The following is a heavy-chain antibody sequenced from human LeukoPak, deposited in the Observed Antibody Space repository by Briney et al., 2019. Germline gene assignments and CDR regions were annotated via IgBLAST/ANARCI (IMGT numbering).Heavy chain of an antibody. V-gene: IGHV7-4-1*02. CDR2: INTNTGNP. CDR1: GGTFSSYA. Sequence: GASVKVSCKASGGTFSSYAISWVRQAPGQGLEWMGWINTNTGNPTYAQGFTGRFVFSLDTSVSTAYLQISSLKAEDTAVYYCARDLYSSGLRGDYWGQGTLVTVST. J-gene: IGHJ4*02. D-gene: IGHD6-19*01. CDR3: ARDLYSSGLRGDY.